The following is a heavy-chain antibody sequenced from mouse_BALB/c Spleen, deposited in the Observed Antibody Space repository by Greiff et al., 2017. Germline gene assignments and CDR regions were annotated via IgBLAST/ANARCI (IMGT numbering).Heavy chain of an antibody. D-gene: IGHD1-1*01. CDR3: AGYYYGSSYEFAY. CDR2: IDPANGNT. V-gene: IGHV14-3*02. CDR1: GFNIKDTY. Sequence: DVKLVESGAELVKPGASVKLSCTASGFNIKDTYMHWVKQRPEQGLEWIGRIDPANGNTKYDPKFQGKATITADTSSNTAYLQLSSLTSEDTAVYYCAGYYYGSSYEFAYWGQGTLVTVSA. J-gene: IGHJ3*01.